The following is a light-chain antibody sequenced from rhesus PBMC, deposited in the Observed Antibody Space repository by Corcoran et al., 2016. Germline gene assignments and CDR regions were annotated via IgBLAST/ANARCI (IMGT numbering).Light chain of an antibody. Sequence: DIQMTQSPSSLSASVGDRVTITCRARQGISNYLNCYQGKLGKAPKLLIYYTNRLENGVPSRFSGSGSWTEFSLNINSLQPDDFATYFCLHYDSFPYTFGPGTKVEI. CDR3: LHYDSFPYT. V-gene: IGKV1-32*01. CDR1: QGISNY. J-gene: IGKJ2*01. CDR2: YTN.